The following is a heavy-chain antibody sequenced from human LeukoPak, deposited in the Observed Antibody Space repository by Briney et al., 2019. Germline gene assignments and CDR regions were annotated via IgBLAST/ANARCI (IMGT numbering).Heavy chain of an antibody. CDR3: ARWYYYDSSGYYFDY. V-gene: IGHV4-4*07. CDR1: GGSISSYY. J-gene: IGHJ4*02. CDR2: IYTSGST. D-gene: IGHD3-22*01. Sequence: SETLSLTCTVSGGSISSYYWSWIRQPAGKGLEWIGRIYTSGSTNYNPFLKSRVTMSVDTSKNQFSLKLSSVTAADTAVYYCARWYYYDSSGYYFDYWGQGTLVTVSS.